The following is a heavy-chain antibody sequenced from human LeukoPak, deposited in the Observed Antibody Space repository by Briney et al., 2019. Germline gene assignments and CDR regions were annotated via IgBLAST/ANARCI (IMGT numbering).Heavy chain of an antibody. D-gene: IGHD3-10*01. J-gene: IGHJ4*02. CDR2: IHNSGTT. V-gene: IGHV4-34*01. Sequence: PSETLSLTCAVSGGPFSGYFWSWIRQSSGKGLEWIGEIHNSGTTNYNPSLNSQVTISEDTSKNQFYLNLSSVPAADTAVYYCARRYYYNLGSFPFDFWGQGTLVTVSS. CDR3: ARRYYYNLGSFPFDF. CDR1: GGPFSGYF.